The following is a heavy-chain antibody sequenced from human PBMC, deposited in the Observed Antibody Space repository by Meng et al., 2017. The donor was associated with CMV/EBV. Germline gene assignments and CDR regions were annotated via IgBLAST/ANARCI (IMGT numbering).Heavy chain of an antibody. D-gene: IGHD1-20*01. V-gene: IGHV1-69*01. CDR3: AREGNNWNDVPFDY. CDR2: IIPIFGTA. Sequence: VPSLDEVRRPGLPFTASSKVCGGPLTSLATSWVRQAPGQGLELMGGIIPIFGTANYAQKFQGRVTITADESTSTAYMELSSLRSEDTAVYYCAREGNNWNDVPFDYWGQGTLVTVSS. CDR1: GGPLTSLA. J-gene: IGHJ4*02.